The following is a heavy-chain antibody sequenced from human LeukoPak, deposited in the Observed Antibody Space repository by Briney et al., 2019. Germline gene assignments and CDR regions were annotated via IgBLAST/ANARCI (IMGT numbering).Heavy chain of an antibody. Sequence: PGRSLRLSCAASGFTFNNYGIHWVRQAPGKGLEWVAVVSYDGNIKYYADSVKGRFTISRDNSKNTLYLQMNSLRAEDTAVYYCAKCMAGGGSKTGVDVWGQGTVVSVSS. CDR1: GFTFNNYG. V-gene: IGHV3-30*18. J-gene: IGHJ3*01. CDR3: AKCMAGGGSKTGVDV. D-gene: IGHD1-14*01. CDR2: VSYDGNIK.